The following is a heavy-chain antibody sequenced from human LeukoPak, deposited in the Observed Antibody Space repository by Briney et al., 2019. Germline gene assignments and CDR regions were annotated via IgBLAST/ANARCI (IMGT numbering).Heavy chain of an antibody. J-gene: IGHJ4*02. CDR1: GGSFSGYY. V-gene: IGHV4-34*01. Sequence: SETLSLTCAVYGGSFSGYYWSWIRQPPGKGLEWIGEINHSGSTNYNPSLKSRVTISVDTSKNQFSLKLSSLTAADTAMYYCGRGHNYWGQGTLVTVSS. D-gene: IGHD5-24*01. CDR2: INHSGST. CDR3: GRGHNY.